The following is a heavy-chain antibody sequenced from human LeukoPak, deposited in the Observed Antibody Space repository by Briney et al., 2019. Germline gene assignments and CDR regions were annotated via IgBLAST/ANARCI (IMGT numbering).Heavy chain of an antibody. D-gene: IGHD3-9*01. Sequence: KSGGSLRLSCAASGFTFSSYSMNWVRQAPGKELEWVSSISSSSSYIYYADSVKGRFTISRDNAKNSLYLQMNSLRAEDTAVYYCARDYTSDYDILTFLFGPWGQGTLVTVSS. CDR1: GFTFSSYS. V-gene: IGHV3-21*01. J-gene: IGHJ5*02. CDR3: ARDYTSDYDILTFLFGP. CDR2: ISSSSSYI.